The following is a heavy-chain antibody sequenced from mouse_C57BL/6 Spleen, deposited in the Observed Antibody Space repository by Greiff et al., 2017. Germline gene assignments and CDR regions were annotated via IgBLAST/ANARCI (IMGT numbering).Heavy chain of an antibody. CDR2: ISSGGSYT. CDR1: GFTFSSYG. J-gene: IGHJ2*01. Sequence: DVKLVESGGDLVKPGGSLKLSCAASGFTFSSYGMSWVRQTPDKRLEWVATISSGGSYTYYPDSVKGRFTISRDNAKNTLYLQMSSLKSEDTAMYYCARHDGSSYFDYWGQGTTLTVSS. V-gene: IGHV5-6*02. CDR3: ARHDGSSYFDY. D-gene: IGHD1-1*01.